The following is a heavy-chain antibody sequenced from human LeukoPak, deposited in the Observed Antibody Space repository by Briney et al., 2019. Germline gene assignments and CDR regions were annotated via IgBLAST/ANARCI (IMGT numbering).Heavy chain of an antibody. CDR2: ISGSGGST. CDR3: AKDGRTEGDYVWGSYRYWIPFDY. V-gene: IGHV3-23*01. Sequence: GGSLTLSCAASGFTFSSYAMSWGRQAPRQGLDWVSTISGSGGSTYYADSVKGRFTISRDNSKNTLYLQMNSLRAEDTAVYSGAKDGRTEGDYVWGSYRYWIPFDYWGQGTLVTVSS. D-gene: IGHD3-16*02. CDR1: GFTFSSYA. J-gene: IGHJ4*02.